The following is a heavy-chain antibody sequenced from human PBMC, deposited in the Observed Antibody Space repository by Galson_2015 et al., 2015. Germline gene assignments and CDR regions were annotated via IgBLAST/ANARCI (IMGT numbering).Heavy chain of an antibody. V-gene: IGHV1-69*13. D-gene: IGHD4-11*01. CDR2: ILPVFETT. CDR1: GGTFSNYI. J-gene: IGHJ6*02. CDR3: ARRPMTTVEGWDY. Sequence: SVKVSCKASGGTFSNYIMTWVRQAPGQGLEWIGGILPVFETTSYAQKFQDRVTITADESTNTAYMELSSLRSEDTAVYYCARRPMTTVEGWDYRGQGTTVIVSS.